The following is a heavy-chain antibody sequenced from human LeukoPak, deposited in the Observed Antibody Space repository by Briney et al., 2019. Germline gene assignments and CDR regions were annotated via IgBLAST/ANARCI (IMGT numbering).Heavy chain of an antibody. Sequence: GGSLRLSCAASGFTFSSYGMHWVRQAPGKGLEWVAVIWYDGSNKYYADSVKGRFTISRDNSKNTLYLQMNSLRAEDTAVYYCAKDRFGGSYYFDYWGQGTLVTVSS. CDR3: AKDRFGGSYYFDY. D-gene: IGHD4-23*01. V-gene: IGHV3-33*06. CDR1: GFTFSSYG. J-gene: IGHJ4*02. CDR2: IWYDGSNK.